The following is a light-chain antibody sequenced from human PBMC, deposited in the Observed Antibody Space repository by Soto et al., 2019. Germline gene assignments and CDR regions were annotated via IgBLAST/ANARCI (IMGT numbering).Light chain of an antibody. V-gene: IGLV1-47*01. J-gene: IGLJ2*01. CDR1: SSNIGSNY. CDR3: AAWDDSRVV. CDR2: RNN. Sequence: QSVLTQPPSASGTPGQRVTISCSGSSSNIGSNYVYWYQQLPGTAHKLLIYRNNQRPSGVPDRFSGSKSGTSASLAISGLRSEDEADYYCAAWDDSRVVFGGGTKLTVL.